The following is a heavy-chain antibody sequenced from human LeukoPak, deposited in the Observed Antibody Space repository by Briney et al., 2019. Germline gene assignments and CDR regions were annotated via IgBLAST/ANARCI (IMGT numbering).Heavy chain of an antibody. J-gene: IGHJ5*02. Sequence: RGSLRLSCAAPGFTFCSYVMNWVRQAPRKGLEWVSYISSSGRTIYYADSVKGRFSISRDKAKNSLYLQMNRLRGEDTSVYYCARSAGTLFDPWGQGNLVTVSS. CDR2: ISSSGRTI. CDR3: ARSAGTLFDP. CDR1: GFTFCSYV. D-gene: IGHD1-1*01. V-gene: IGHV3-48*03.